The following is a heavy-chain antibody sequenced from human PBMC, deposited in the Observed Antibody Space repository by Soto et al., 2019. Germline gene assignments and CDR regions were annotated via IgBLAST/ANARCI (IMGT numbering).Heavy chain of an antibody. CDR2: IYSGGST. CDR1: GFTVSSNY. Sequence: EVQLVESGGGLVQPGGSLRLSCAASGFTVSSNYMSWVRQAPGKGLEWVSVIYSGGSTYYADSVKGRFTISRDNSKNTLYLQMNSLRAEDTAVYYCARGRYYDFWSCYSLNYYYYMDVWGKGTTVTVSS. J-gene: IGHJ6*03. CDR3: ARGRYYDFWSCYSLNYYYYMDV. V-gene: IGHV3-66*01. D-gene: IGHD3-3*01.